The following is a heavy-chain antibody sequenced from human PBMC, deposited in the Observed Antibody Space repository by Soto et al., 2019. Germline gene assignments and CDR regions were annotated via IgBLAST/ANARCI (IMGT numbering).Heavy chain of an antibody. J-gene: IGHJ1*01. CDR3: ARDRRGWVFED. Sequence: QVQLVQSGAEVKKPGASVKVSCKASGYIFTTYGISWVRQAPGQGLEWLGWISAYDGDTNYAQKFRGRVTVTTDTSTRTAYMELRSLTSDDPAVYYCARDRRGWVFEDWGQGTLVIGSS. V-gene: IGHV1-18*01. CDR2: ISAYDGDT. D-gene: IGHD6-19*01. CDR1: GYIFTTYG.